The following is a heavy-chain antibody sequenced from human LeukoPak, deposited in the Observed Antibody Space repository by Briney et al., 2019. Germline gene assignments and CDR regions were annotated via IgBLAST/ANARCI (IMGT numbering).Heavy chain of an antibody. CDR2: IYYSGST. V-gene: IGHV4-39*01. Sequence: SETLSLTCTVSGGSISSSSYYWGWIRQPPGKGLEWIGSIYYSGSTYYNPSLKSRVTISVDTSKNQFSLKLSSVTAADTAVYYCARHPRPSPRYYYDSSGYPYYFDYWGQGTLVTVSS. CDR1: GGSISSSSYY. D-gene: IGHD3-22*01. CDR3: ARHPRPSPRYYYDSSGYPYYFDY. J-gene: IGHJ4*02.